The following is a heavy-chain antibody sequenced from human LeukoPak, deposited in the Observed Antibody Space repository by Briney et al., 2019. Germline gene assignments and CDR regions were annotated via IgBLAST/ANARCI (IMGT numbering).Heavy chain of an antibody. V-gene: IGHV3-7*01. CDR2: IKHEGSEK. D-gene: IGHD6-13*01. CDR1: GFTFSSFW. Sequence: PGGSLRLSCAASGFTFSSFWMSWVRQAPGKGLEWVANIKHEGSEKYYVDSVRGRFTISRDNAKNSLYLQMNSLRAEDTAIYYCARDGGYTRTDYWGQGTLVTVSS. J-gene: IGHJ4*02. CDR3: ARDGGYTRTDY.